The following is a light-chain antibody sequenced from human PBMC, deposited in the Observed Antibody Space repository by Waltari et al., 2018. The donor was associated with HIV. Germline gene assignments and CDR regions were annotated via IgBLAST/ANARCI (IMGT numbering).Light chain of an antibody. CDR1: QIITNY. J-gene: IGKJ1*01. Sequence: DIQMTQSPSSLSASVGDRATITCRASQIITNYLNWYQKKPGKAPTVLIYAASILQSGVPARFSGSGYGTDFTLIITRLQPEDSATYYCQQSYSLPQTFGQGTKVEIK. CDR3: QQSYSLPQT. CDR2: AAS. V-gene: IGKV1-39*01.